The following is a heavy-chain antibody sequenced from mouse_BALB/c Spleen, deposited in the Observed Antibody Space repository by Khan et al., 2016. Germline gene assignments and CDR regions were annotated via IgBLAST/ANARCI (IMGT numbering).Heavy chain of an antibody. Sequence: EVQLQESGPGLVKPSQSLSLTCTVTGYSITSDYAWNWIRQFPGSKLEWLGYISYSGSTSYNPSLKSRISVTRDTSKNQFFLQLNSVTTEDTATYYCAAWVRRTCALDSGGQATSVTVSS. CDR1: GYSITSDYA. V-gene: IGHV3-2*02. J-gene: IGHJ4*01. CDR3: AAWVRRTCALDS. CDR2: ISYSGST. D-gene: IGHD2-14*01.